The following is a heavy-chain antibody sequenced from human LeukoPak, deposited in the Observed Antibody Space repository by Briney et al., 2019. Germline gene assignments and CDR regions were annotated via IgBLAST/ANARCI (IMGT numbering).Heavy chain of an antibody. J-gene: IGHJ5*02. CDR1: GDSISSKSYY. Sequence: SETLSLTCTVSGDSISSKSYYWGWIRQPPGKGLEWIGSIYYSGSTYYNPSLKSRVTISVDTSRNQFSLKLSSVTAADTAVYYCAREQTTEVTLGDAWFDPWGQGTLVTVSS. D-gene: IGHD4-23*01. V-gene: IGHV4-39*07. CDR3: AREQTTEVTLGDAWFDP. CDR2: IYYSGST.